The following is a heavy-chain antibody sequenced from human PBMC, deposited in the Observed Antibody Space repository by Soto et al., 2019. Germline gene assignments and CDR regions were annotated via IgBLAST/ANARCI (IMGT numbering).Heavy chain of an antibody. V-gene: IGHV5-10-1*01. D-gene: IGHD3-10*01. J-gene: IGHJ4*02. Sequence: GESLKISCKVSGYSFTSYWISWVRQMPGKGLEWMGRIDPSDSYTNYSPSFQGHVTISADKSISTAYLQWSSLKASDTAMYYCARLTYYYGSGSYYNPKPFDYWGQGTPVTVSS. CDR2: IDPSDSYT. CDR1: GYSFTSYW. CDR3: ARLTYYYGSGSYYNPKPFDY.